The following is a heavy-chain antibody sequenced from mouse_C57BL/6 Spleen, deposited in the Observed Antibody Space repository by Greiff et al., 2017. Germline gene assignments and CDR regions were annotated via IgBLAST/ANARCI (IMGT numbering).Heavy chain of an antibody. CDR1: GYTFTSYG. J-gene: IGHJ4*01. CDR2: IYPRSGHT. Sequence: VQLQQSGAELARPGASVKLSCKASGYTFTSYGISWVKQRTGQGLEWIGEIYPRSGHTYYNEKLKGKATLTADKSSSTAYMELRSLTSEDSAVYFWARSRTCDSNLYYAMYYWGQGTSVTVSS. V-gene: IGHV1-81*01. D-gene: IGHD2-5*01. CDR3: ARSRTCDSNLYYAMYY.